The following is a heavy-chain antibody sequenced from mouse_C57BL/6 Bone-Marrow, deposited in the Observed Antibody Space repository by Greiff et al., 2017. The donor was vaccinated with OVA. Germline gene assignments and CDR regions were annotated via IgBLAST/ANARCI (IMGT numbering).Heavy chain of an antibody. CDR2: ISSGGSYT. D-gene: IGHD2-5*01. J-gene: IGHJ3*01. Sequence: EVQGVESGGDLVKPGGSLKLSCAASGFTFSSYGMSWVRQTPDKRLEWVATISSGGSYTYYPDSVKGRFPISRDHAKNTLYLQMSSLKSEDTAMYYCARAYYSNCFAYWGQGTLVTVSA. CDR1: GFTFSSYG. V-gene: IGHV5-6*01. CDR3: ARAYYSNCFAY.